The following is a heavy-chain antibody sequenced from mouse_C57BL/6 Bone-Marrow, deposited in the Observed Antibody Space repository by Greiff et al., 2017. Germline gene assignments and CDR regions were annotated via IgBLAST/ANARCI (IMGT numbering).Heavy chain of an antibody. V-gene: IGHV1-26*01. CDR1: GYTFTDYY. J-gene: IGHJ4*01. D-gene: IGHD1-1*01. CDR2: INPNNGGT. CDR3: ARPPYGSSPHYYAMDY. Sequence: VQLQQSGPELVKPGASVKISCKASGYTFTDYYMNWVKQSHGKSLEWIGDINPNNGGTSYNQKFKGKATLTVDKSSSTAYMELRSLTSEDSAVYYCARPPYGSSPHYYAMDYWGQGTSVTVSS.